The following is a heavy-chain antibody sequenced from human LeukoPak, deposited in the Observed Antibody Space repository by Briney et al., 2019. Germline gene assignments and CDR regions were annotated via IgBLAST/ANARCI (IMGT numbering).Heavy chain of an antibody. D-gene: IGHD3-10*01. CDR1: GGSISSSSYY. CDR2: IYYSGST. J-gene: IGHJ5*02. CDR3: ARPNGGLWFGELSELTEGNWFDP. V-gene: IGHV4-39*01. Sequence: PSETLSLTCTVSGGSISSSSYYWGWIRQSPGKGLEWIGNIYYSGSTYYNPSLKSRVTISVDTSKNQFSLNLSSVTAADTAVYYCARPNGGLWFGELSELTEGNWFDPWGQGTLVTVSS.